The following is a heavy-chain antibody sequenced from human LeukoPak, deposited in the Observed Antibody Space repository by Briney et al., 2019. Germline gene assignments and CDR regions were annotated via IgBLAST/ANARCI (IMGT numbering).Heavy chain of an antibody. Sequence: ASVKVSCKASEYTFSNYYIHCVRQAPGQGLEWMGIVNPRGGSTVYAQKLQARVTLTRDTSTTTVYMELSSLRSEDTAIYYRARDASITMIPNLGFDFWGQGTLVTVSS. V-gene: IGHV1-46*01. CDR1: EYTFSNYY. CDR2: VNPRGGST. D-gene: IGHD3-22*01. J-gene: IGHJ4*02. CDR3: ARDASITMIPNLGFDF.